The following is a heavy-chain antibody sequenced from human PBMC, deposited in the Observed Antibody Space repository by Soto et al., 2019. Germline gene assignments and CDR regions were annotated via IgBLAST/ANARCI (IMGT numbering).Heavy chain of an antibody. V-gene: IGHV4-61*08. CDR1: GGSISSGGYS. J-gene: IGHJ6*02. Sequence: PSETLSLTCAVSGGSISSGGYSWNWIRQPPGKGLEWIGYIYYSGSTNYNPSLKSRVTISVDTSKNQFSLKLSSVTAADTAVYYCASSNIAAAGFYYYGMDVWGRGTTVTVSS. CDR3: ASSNIAAAGFYYYGMDV. CDR2: IYYSGST. D-gene: IGHD6-13*01.